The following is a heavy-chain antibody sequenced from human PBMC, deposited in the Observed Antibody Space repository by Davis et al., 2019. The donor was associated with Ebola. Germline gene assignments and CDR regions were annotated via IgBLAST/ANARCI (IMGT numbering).Heavy chain of an antibody. CDR1: GFTFSTYS. V-gene: IGHV3-21*01. CDR2: ISSDSDYI. J-gene: IGHJ6*04. Sequence: PGGSLRLSCAASGFTFSTYSMSWVRQAPGKGLEWVSSISSDSDYIYYADSAKGRFTISRDNAKNSLYLQMNSLRAEDTAVYYCARDLRFGVHYYYYGMDVWGKGTTVTVSS. D-gene: IGHD3-16*01. CDR3: ARDLRFGVHYYYYGMDV.